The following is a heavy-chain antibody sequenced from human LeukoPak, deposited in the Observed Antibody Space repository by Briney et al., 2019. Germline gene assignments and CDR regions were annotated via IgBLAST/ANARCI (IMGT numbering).Heavy chain of an antibody. Sequence: GGSLRLSCAASGFTFRSYWMHWVRQAPGKGLVWVSRINSDGSSTTYADSVKGRFTISRDNSKNTLYLQMNSLRAEDTAVYYCAKGRGSSWYDWFDPWGQGTLVTVSS. D-gene: IGHD6-13*01. CDR3: AKGRGSSWYDWFDP. CDR1: GFTFRSYW. CDR2: INSDGSST. V-gene: IGHV3-74*01. J-gene: IGHJ5*02.